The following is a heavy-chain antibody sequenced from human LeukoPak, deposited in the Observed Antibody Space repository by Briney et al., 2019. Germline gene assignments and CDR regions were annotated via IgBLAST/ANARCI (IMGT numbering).Heavy chain of an antibody. J-gene: IGHJ3*02. V-gene: IGHV1-2*02. D-gene: IGHD5-24*01. CDR2: INPYSGDT. CDR1: GYTFTGYY. CDR3: ARIRDGYNDAYDI. Sequence: ASVTVSCKASGYTFTGYYVHWVRQAPGQGLEWMGWINPYSGDTNYAQKFQGRVTLTRDTSTSTVYMELSSLRSEDTAIYYCARIRDGYNDAYDIWGQGTVVTVPS.